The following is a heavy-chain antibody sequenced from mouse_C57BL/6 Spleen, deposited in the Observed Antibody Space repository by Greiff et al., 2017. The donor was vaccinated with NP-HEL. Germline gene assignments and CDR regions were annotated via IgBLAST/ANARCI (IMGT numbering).Heavy chain of an antibody. CDR1: GYTFTSYW. V-gene: IGHV1-61*01. J-gene: IGHJ4*01. Sequence: QVQLQQPGAELVGPGSSVKLSCKASGYTFTSYWMDWVKQRPGQGLEWIGNIYPSDSETHYNQKFKDKATLTVDKSSSTAYMQLSSLTSEDSAVYYCAFYYYAMDYWGQGTSVTVSS. CDR3: AFYYYAMDY. CDR2: IYPSDSET.